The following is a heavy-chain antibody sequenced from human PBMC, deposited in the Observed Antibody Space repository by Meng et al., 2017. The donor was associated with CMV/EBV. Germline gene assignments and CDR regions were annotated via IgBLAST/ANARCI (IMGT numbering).Heavy chain of an antibody. J-gene: IGHJ4*02. V-gene: IGHV4-4*07. CDR3: ARGGLYYYDSSGHFDY. CDR2: IYTSGST. D-gene: IGHD3-22*01. Sequence: QGLLQEPGPGLVKPSEPLSLAFTVSGGPISSYYWSWIRQPAGKGLEWIGRIYTSGSTNYNPSLKSRVTMSVDTSKNQFSLKLSSVTAADTAVYYCARGGLYYYDSSGHFDYWGQGTLVTVSS. CDR1: GGPISSYY.